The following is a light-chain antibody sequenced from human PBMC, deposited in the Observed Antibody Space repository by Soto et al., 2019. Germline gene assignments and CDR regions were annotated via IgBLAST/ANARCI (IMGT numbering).Light chain of an antibody. V-gene: IGKV3-20*01. CDR3: QQFCSSLYT. CDR1: QSVSSSY. Sequence: EMELTQSPATLSLSPGERATLSCTASQSVSSSYLAWYHQKPCQAPRLLLYGASTRATAIPDSFSGSGSGTDFTLTINRLEPEDFGEFYCQQFCSSLYTFGQGTNLEIK. J-gene: IGKJ2*01. CDR2: GAS.